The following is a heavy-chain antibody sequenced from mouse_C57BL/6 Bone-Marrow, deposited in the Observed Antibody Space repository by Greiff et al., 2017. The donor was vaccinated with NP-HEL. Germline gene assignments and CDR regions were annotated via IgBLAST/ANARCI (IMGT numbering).Heavy chain of an antibody. J-gene: IGHJ2*01. V-gene: IGHV1-55*01. CDR1: GYTFTSYW. Sequence: QVQLQQSGAELVKPGASVKMSCKASGYTFTSYWITWVKQRPGQGLEWIGDIYPGSGSTNYNEKFKGKATLTADKSSSTAYMQLSSLTSEDSAVYFCARSLYFDYWGQGTTLTVSS. CDR2: IYPGSGST. CDR3: ARSLYFDY.